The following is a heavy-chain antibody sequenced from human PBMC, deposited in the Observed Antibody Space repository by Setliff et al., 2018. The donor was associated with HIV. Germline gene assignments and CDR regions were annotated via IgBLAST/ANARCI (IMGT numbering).Heavy chain of an antibody. CDR1: GYSISSGYY. Sequence: SETLSLTCAVSGYSISSGYYWGVWRQPPGKGLEWIASVYHSGTTYYKPSLESRVSVSVDTSKNQFSLTVTSVTAADTAVYYXXXQVEDTRGWHTATTWIDPXXQGILVXXSS. CDR3: XXQVEDTRGWHTATTWIDP. J-gene: IGHJ5*02. V-gene: IGHV4-38-2*01. CDR2: VYHSGTT. D-gene: IGHD6-19*01.